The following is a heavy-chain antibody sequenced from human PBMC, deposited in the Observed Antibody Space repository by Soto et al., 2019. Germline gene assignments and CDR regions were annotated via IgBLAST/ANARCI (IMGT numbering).Heavy chain of an antibody. Sequence: QVQLVQSGAEVKKPGASVKVSCKASGYTFTSYGISWVRQAPGQGLEWMGWISAYNGNKNYAQKLQGRVTMTTDTSTSTAYMELRSLISDDTAVYYCARENHDPAAVGATPFDSWGQGTMVAVSS. CDR2: ISAYNGNK. V-gene: IGHV1-18*01. J-gene: IGHJ4*02. CDR3: ARENHDPAAVGATPFDS. CDR1: GYTFTSYG. D-gene: IGHD1-26*01.